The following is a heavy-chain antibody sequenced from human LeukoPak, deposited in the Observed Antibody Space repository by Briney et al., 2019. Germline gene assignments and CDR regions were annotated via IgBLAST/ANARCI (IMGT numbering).Heavy chain of an antibody. CDR2: ISYSGST. J-gene: IGHJ6*03. Sequence: SETLSLTCTVSGGSIISSYYWGWIRQPPGKGLELIGTISYSGSTYDNPSLKSRVTISVDTSKNQFSLKLTSVTAADTAVYYCARCSRERHYFYYYYHMDVWGTGTTVTVSS. D-gene: IGHD1-26*01. CDR1: GGSIISSYY. V-gene: IGHV4-39*01. CDR3: ARCSRERHYFYYYYHMDV.